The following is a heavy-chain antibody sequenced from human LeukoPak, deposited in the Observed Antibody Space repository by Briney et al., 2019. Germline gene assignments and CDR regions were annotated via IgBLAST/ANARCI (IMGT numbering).Heavy chain of an antibody. CDR2: INPNSAAT. CDR3: ARDGRVRAVTD. CDR1: GYTFTGYY. V-gene: IGHV1-2*02. J-gene: IGHJ4*02. Sequence: GASVKVSCKTSGYTFTGYYIHWVRQAPGQGLEWMGWINPNSAATNYAQKFQGRVTMNRDTSISTVFMELSNLRADDTSVYYCARDGRVRAVTDWGQGTLVTVSS. D-gene: IGHD6-19*01.